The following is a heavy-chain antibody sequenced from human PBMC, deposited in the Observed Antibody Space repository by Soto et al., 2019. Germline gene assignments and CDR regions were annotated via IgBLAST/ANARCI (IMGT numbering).Heavy chain of an antibody. D-gene: IGHD3-10*01. Sequence: SETLSLTCAVYGGSFSGYYWSWIRQPPGKGLEWIGEINHSGSTNYNPSLKSRVTISVDTSKNQISLKLSSVTAADTAVYYCARLASDVLLWFGELSAAPGPLNWFDPWGQGTLVTVSS. V-gene: IGHV4-34*01. J-gene: IGHJ5*02. CDR3: ARLASDVLLWFGELSAAPGPLNWFDP. CDR2: INHSGST. CDR1: GGSFSGYY.